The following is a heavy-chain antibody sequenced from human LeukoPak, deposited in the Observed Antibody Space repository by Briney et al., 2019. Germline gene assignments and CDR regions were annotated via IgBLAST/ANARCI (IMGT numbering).Heavy chain of an antibody. CDR1: GFTVTNYA. V-gene: IGHV3-23*01. CDR2: ISGRDDST. CDR3: AKWGDYDILTGYYDPDY. D-gene: IGHD3-9*01. Sequence: PGGSLRLSCAASGFTVTNYAIYWVRQAPGKGLEWVSAISGRDDSTYYADSVKGRFTISRDTSKNTLFLQMNSLRADDTAVYYCAKWGDYDILTGYYDPDYWGQGTLVTVSS. J-gene: IGHJ4*02.